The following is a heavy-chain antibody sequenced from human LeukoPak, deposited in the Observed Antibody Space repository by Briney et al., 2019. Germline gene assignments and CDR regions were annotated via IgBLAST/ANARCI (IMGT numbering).Heavy chain of an antibody. V-gene: IGHV3-74*01. CDR2: INSDGSTT. CDR3: GRLAARRVDF. D-gene: IGHD6-6*01. J-gene: IGHJ4*02. Sequence: GGSLRLSCAASGFTFSSYWMHWVRQAPGKGLVWVSRINSDGSTTNYADSVKGRFTISRDNAKNTLYLQMNSLRAEDTAVYYCGRLAARRVDFWGQGTLVTVSS. CDR1: GFTFSSYW.